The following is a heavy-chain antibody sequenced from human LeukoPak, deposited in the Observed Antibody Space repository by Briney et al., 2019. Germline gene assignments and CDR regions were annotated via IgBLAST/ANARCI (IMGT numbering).Heavy chain of an antibody. CDR2: ITTKNGNT. D-gene: IGHD2-2*01. Sequence: ASVKVSCKAPGYTFTGYGISWVRQAPGQGLEWMGWITTKNGNTNYAQNLQGRVTMTTDTSTNTVYMELRSLRSDDTAVYFCVRDSLGGFCSTSDCVLGVYWGQGTLVTVSS. CDR1: GYTFTGYG. CDR3: VRDSLGGFCSTSDCVLGVY. J-gene: IGHJ4*02. V-gene: IGHV1-18*01.